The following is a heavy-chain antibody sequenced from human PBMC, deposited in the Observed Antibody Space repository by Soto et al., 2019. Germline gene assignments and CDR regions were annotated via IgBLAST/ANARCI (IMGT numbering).Heavy chain of an antibody. J-gene: IGHJ6*02. CDR3: ARVKIVVVPAAILYYYYYGMDV. V-gene: IGHV4-34*01. CDR2: INHSGST. D-gene: IGHD2-2*02. CDR1: GGSFSGYY. Sequence: KTSETLSLTCAVYGGSFSGYYWSWIRQPPGKGLEWIGEINHSGSTNYNPSLKSRVTISVDTSKNQFSLKLSSVTAADTAVYYCARVKIVVVPAAILYYYYYGMDVWGQGTTVTVSS.